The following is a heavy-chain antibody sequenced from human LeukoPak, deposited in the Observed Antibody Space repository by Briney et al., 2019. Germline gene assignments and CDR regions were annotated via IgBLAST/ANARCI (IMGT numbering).Heavy chain of an antibody. CDR2: IYYSGST. Sequence: PSETLSLTCTVSGGSISSSSYYWGWIRQPPGKGLEWIGSIYYSGSTYYNPSLKSRVTISVDTSKNQFSLKLSSVTAADTAVYYCARHPLACGSSWYLSWFDPWGQGTLVTVSS. CDR3: ARHPLACGSSWYLSWFDP. D-gene: IGHD6-13*01. V-gene: IGHV4-39*01. CDR1: GGSISSSSYY. J-gene: IGHJ5*02.